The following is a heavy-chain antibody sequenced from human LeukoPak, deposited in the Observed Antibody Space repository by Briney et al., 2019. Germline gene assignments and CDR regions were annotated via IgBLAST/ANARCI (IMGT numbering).Heavy chain of an antibody. CDR2: TYYSGST. V-gene: IGHV4-31*03. CDR3: ARSPTIAAGGPYGTFDI. Sequence: SQTLSLTCSVSGASLSDNKYYWRWIRQHPRTCLERLGFTYYSGSTYYSPALESRVSISLHTSKKQLSLKIYSVTAADTALYYCARSPTIAAGGPYGTFDIWGQGTVVTVSS. D-gene: IGHD6-13*01. J-gene: IGHJ3*02. CDR1: GASLSDNKYY.